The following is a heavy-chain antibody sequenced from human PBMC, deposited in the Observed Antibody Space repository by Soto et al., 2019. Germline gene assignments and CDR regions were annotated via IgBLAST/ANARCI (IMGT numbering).Heavy chain of an antibody. CDR3: ARAPLRQLVRGSPFDY. CDR1: GGSISSGGYY. Sequence: PSETLSLTCTVSGGSISSGGYYWIWIRQHPGKGLEWIGYIYYSGSTYYNPSLESRVTISVDTSKNQFSLRLSSVTAADTAVYYCARAPLRQLVRGSPFDYWGQGTLVTVSS. D-gene: IGHD6-6*01. V-gene: IGHV4-31*03. CDR2: IYYSGST. J-gene: IGHJ4*02.